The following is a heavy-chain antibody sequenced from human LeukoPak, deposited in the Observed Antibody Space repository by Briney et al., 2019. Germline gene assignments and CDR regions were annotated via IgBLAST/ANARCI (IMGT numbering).Heavy chain of an antibody. CDR3: ARLERYFDWLQYYFDY. D-gene: IGHD3-9*01. CDR1: GVSISSYY. Sequence: SETLSLTCTVSGVSISSYYWSWIRQPPGKGLVGIGYIYYSGSTNYHPSLKSRVTISVDTAKIQVSLKLSSVPAADTAVYYCARLERYFDWLQYYFDYLVQGTLVSVCS. V-gene: IGHV4-59*08. J-gene: IGHJ4*02. CDR2: IYYSGST.